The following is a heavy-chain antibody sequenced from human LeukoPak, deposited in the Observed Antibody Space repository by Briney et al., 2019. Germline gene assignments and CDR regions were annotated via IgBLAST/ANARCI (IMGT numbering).Heavy chain of an antibody. Sequence: PSETLSLTCTVSGGSISSYYWSWIRQPPGKGLEWIGYIYYSGSTNYNPSLKSRVTISVDTSKNQFSLKLSSVIAADTAVYYCARAQWLAYFDYWGQGTLVTVSS. CDR2: IYYSGST. V-gene: IGHV4-59*01. J-gene: IGHJ4*02. CDR1: GGSISSYY. CDR3: ARAQWLAYFDY. D-gene: IGHD6-19*01.